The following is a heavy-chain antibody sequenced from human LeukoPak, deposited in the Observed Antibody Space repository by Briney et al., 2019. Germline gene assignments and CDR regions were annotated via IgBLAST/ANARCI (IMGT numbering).Heavy chain of an antibody. J-gene: IGHJ5*02. Sequence: SETLSLACTVSGGSISSYYWSWIRQPAGKGLEWIGRIYTSGSTNYNPSLKSRVTMSVDTSKNQFSLKLSSVTAADTAVYYCARDAYYYDSSGYYYVHWFDPWGQGTLVTVSS. CDR1: GGSISSYY. CDR3: ARDAYYYDSSGYYYVHWFDP. CDR2: IYTSGST. V-gene: IGHV4-4*07. D-gene: IGHD3-22*01.